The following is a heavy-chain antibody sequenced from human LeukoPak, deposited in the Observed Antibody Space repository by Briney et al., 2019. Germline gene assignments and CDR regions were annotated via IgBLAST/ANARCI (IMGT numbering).Heavy chain of an antibody. D-gene: IGHD6-19*01. Sequence: SETLSLTCTVSGGFFNSYYWSWIRQSPGKGLEWIGYIYYSGSTEYNPSLKSRVTISLDTSKNQFSLKLTSVTAADTAVYYCVRHPQFSSGWYVYFDYWGRGTLVTVSS. CDR1: GGFFNSYY. V-gene: IGHV4-59*08. CDR3: VRHPQFSSGWYVYFDY. J-gene: IGHJ4*02. CDR2: IYYSGST.